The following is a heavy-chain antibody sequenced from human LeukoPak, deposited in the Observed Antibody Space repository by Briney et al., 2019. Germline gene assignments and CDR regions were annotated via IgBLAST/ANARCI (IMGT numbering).Heavy chain of an antibody. V-gene: IGHV4-34*01. J-gene: IGHJ4*02. CDR2: INRSGNT. Sequence: SETLSLTCAVFGGSFSGYYWSWIRRPPGKGLEWIGEINRSGNTNYNASLKSRVSISVDTSKNQFSLKLSSVTAADTAVYYCARMGLPGPDYWGQGTLVTVSS. CDR3: ARMGLPGPDY. CDR1: GGSFSGYY.